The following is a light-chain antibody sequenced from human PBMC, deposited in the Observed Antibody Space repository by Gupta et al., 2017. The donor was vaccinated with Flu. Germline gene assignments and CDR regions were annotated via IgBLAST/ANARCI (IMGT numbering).Light chain of an antibody. CDR3: SSYTRSGTYV. J-gene: IGLJ1*01. CDR1: SSDVGEYNF. V-gene: IGLV2-14*01. Sequence: QSALTQPASVSGSPGQSITVSCSGTSSDVGEYNFVPWYQQHPGKAPKLMIYEVNNRPSGVSNRFSGSKSGNTASLTISGLRAEDEADYYCSSYTRSGTYVFGIGTKVTVL. CDR2: EVN.